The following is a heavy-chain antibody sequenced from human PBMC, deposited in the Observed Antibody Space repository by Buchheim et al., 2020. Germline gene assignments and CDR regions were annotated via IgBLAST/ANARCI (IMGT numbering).Heavy chain of an antibody. CDR2: INHSGST. J-gene: IGHJ5*02. Sequence: QVQLQQWGAGLLKPSETLSLTCAVYGGSFSGYYWSWIRQPPGKGLEWIGEINHSGSTNYNPSLKSRVTISVDTSKNQFSLKLSSVTAADTAVYYCAREIAVAGTGVYNWFDPWGQGTL. CDR3: AREIAVAGTGVYNWFDP. CDR1: GGSFSGYY. V-gene: IGHV4-34*01. D-gene: IGHD6-19*01.